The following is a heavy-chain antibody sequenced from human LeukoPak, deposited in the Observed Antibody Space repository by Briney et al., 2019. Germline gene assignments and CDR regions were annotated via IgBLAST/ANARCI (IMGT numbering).Heavy chain of an antibody. CDR2: IYPGDSDT. Sequence: GESLKISCKGSGYSFTSYWIGWVRQMPGKGLEWMGIIYPGDSDTRYSPSFQGQVTISADKSISTSYLQWSSLKASDTAMYYCARYYFQYYDSSGYAIDYWGQGTLVTVSS. CDR3: ARYYFQYYDSSGYAIDY. J-gene: IGHJ4*02. CDR1: GYSFTSYW. D-gene: IGHD3-22*01. V-gene: IGHV5-51*01.